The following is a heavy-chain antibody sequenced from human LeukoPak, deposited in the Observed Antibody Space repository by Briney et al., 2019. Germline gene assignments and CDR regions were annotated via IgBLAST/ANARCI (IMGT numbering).Heavy chain of an antibody. J-gene: IGHJ4*02. D-gene: IGHD3-10*01. CDR2: INHSGST. CDR1: GGSFSGYY. V-gene: IGHV4-34*01. Sequence: SETLSLTCAVYGGSFSGYYWSWLRQPPGKGLEWIGEINHSGSTNYNPSLKSRVTISVDTSRNQFSLKLSSVTAADTAVYYCATLRGAYPHDYWGQGTLVTVSS. CDR3: ATLRGAYPHDY.